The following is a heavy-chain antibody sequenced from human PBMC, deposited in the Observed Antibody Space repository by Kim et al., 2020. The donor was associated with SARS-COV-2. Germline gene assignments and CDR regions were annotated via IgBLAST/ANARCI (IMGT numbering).Heavy chain of an antibody. Sequence: GGSLRLSCAASGFTVSSNYMSWVRQAPGKGLEWVSVIYSGGSTYYADSVKGRFTISRDNSKNTLYLQMNSLRAEDTAVYYCARDARDYDYVWGSYWGGDYYGMDVWGQGTTVTVSS. D-gene: IGHD3-16*01. CDR3: ARDARDYDYVWGSYWGGDYYGMDV. CDR1: GFTVSSNY. V-gene: IGHV3-53*01. CDR2: IYSGGST. J-gene: IGHJ6*02.